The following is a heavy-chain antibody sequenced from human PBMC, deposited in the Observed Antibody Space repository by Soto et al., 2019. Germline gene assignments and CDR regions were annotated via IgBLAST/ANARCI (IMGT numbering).Heavy chain of an antibody. CDR2: ISGYNGNT. J-gene: IGHJ4*02. Sequence: VASVKVSCKTSGYTFSSYSISWVRQAPGQGLEWMGWISGYNGNTNYAQKFQGRVTMTTDTSTSTAYMELRSLRSDDTAVYYCARGMGLAADFDYWGQGTLVTVSS. CDR1: GYTFSSYS. CDR3: ARGMGLAADFDY. V-gene: IGHV1-18*01. D-gene: IGHD3-9*01.